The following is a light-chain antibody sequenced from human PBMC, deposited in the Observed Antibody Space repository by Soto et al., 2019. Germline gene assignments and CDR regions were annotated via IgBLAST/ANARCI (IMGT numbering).Light chain of an antibody. V-gene: IGKV3-20*01. CDR3: QQYGSSPWT. CDR2: GAS. J-gene: IGKJ1*01. CDR1: QSVSSSY. Sequence: EIVLTQSPGTLSLSPGERATLSCRASQSVSSSYLAWYQQKPGQAPRPLIYGASSRATGIPDRFSGSGSGTDFTLTISRLEPEVFAVYYCQQYGSSPWTFGQGTKVEIK.